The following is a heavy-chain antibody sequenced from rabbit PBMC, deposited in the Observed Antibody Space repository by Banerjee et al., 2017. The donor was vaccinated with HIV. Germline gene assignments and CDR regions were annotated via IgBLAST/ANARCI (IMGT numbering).Heavy chain of an antibody. D-gene: IGHD1-1*01. J-gene: IGHJ4*01. CDR3: ARDTSGYVNLIYSTAGYFSL. V-gene: IGHV1S40*01. CDR2: INTGSGSA. CDR1: GFSFSSSYY. Sequence: QSLEESGGDLVKPGASLTLTCTASGFSFSSSYYMCWVRQAPGRGLEWIGCINTGSGSAYYASWAKGRFTISKTSSTTVTLWMTSLTAADTATYFCARDTSGYVNLIYSTAGYFSLWGQGTLVTVS.